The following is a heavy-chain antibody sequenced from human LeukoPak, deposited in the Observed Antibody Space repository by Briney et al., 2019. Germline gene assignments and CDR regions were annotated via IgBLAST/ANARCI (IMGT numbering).Heavy chain of an antibody. Sequence: GGSLRLSCAVSGFTFSNYWISWVRQAPGKGLEWVANINEDGSEQYYVDSVKGRFIISRDNAKNSLYLQMNSLRAEDTAVYYCARDDVAYCGPNCPNFDYWGQGTLVTVSS. CDR3: ARDDVAYCGPNCPNFDY. CDR2: INEDGSEQ. J-gene: IGHJ4*02. CDR1: GFTFSNYW. D-gene: IGHD2-21*01. V-gene: IGHV3-7*01.